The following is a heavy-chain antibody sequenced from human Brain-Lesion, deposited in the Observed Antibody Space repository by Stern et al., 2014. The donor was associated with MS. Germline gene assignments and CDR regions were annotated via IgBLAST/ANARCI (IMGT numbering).Heavy chain of an antibody. CDR1: GGSINTNNYY. V-gene: IGHV4-39*01. CDR3: ARTGDDFGDYSLSY. J-gene: IGHJ4*02. D-gene: IGHD4-17*01. CDR2: IYSSGST. Sequence: LQLQESGPGLVKPSETLSLTCTVSGGSINTNNYYWGWTRQPPGKGLEWIGNIYSSGSTFYSPSLKSRVTMSGATPQIQFTPKQSFGTAADTAVYYCARTGDDFGDYSLSYWGQGTLVTVSS.